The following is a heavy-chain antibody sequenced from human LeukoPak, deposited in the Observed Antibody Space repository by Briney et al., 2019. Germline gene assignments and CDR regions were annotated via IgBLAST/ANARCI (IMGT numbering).Heavy chain of an antibody. CDR1: GFTFSSYW. Sequence: PGGSLRLSCAASGFTFSSYWMSWVRQAPGKGLEWVTFIRSDGSNKYYADSVKGRFTISRDNSKKTVHLQMNSLRPEDMGVYYCAKADSGNFLFEYWGQGTLITVSS. D-gene: IGHD3-10*01. CDR2: IRSDGSNK. CDR3: AKADSGNFLFEY. J-gene: IGHJ4*02. V-gene: IGHV3-30*02.